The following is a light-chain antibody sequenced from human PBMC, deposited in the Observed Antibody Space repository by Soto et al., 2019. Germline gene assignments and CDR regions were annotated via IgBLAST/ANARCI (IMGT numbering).Light chain of an antibody. CDR2: DAS. V-gene: IGKV1-33*01. J-gene: IGKJ4*01. CDR3: QQYDNLPF. Sequence: DIQMTQSPSSLSASIGDRVILTCQASQDIANSLNWYQHKPGKAPKLLIYDASNLETGVPSRFSGSGSGTDFTFTISSLQPEDIATYYCQQYDNLPFFGGGTKVDIK. CDR1: QDIANS.